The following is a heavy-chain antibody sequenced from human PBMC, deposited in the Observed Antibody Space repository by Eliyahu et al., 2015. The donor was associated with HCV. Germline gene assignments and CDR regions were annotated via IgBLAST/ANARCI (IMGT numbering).Heavy chain of an antibody. CDR1: GYTFTSYG. J-gene: IGHJ6*02. CDR3: ARDKAVVSYYYYYGMDV. CDR2: ISAYNGNT. D-gene: IGHD3-22*01. V-gene: IGHV1-18*04. Sequence: QVQLVQSGAEVKKPGASVKVSCKASGYTFTSYGISWVRQAPGQGLEWMGWISAYNGNTNYAQKLQGRVTMTTDTSTSTAYMELRSLRSDDTAVYYCARDKAVVSYYYYYGMDVWGQGTTVTVSS.